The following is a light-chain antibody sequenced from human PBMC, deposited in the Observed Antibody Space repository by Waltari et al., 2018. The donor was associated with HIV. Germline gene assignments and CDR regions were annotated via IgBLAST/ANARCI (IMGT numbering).Light chain of an antibody. Sequence: QSVLTQPPSASGTPGPSVTISCSGSSSTIGSHFVYWYQQLPGAAPKLLIYRNNQRPSGVPDRFSGSKSGTSASLAISGLRSEDEADYYCAAWDDSLREVFGGGTKLTVL. V-gene: IGLV1-47*01. CDR3: AAWDDSLREV. J-gene: IGLJ3*02. CDR2: RNN. CDR1: SSTIGSHF.